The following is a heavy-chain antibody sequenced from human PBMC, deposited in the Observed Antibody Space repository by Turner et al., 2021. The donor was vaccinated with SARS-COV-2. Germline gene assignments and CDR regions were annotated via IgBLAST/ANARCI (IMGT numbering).Heavy chain of an antibody. Sequence: QVQLVQSGAEVKKPGSSVKVSCNASGGTFSSDAISGVRQAPGQGLEWMGGIIPIFGTANYAQKFQGRVTITADKSTSTAYMELSSLRFEDTVVYYCARGSTLVRGVIENLYYYYYGMDVWGQGTTVTVSS. CDR2: IIPIFGTA. V-gene: IGHV1-69*06. CDR3: ARGSTLVRGVIENLYYYYYGMDV. CDR1: GGTFSSDA. D-gene: IGHD3-10*01. J-gene: IGHJ6*02.